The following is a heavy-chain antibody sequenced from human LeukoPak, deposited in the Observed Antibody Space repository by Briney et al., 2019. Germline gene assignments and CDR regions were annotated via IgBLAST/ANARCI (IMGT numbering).Heavy chain of an antibody. J-gene: IGHJ3*02. D-gene: IGHD2-2*01. CDR3: ASPGICSSTSCYPLGAFDI. Sequence: ASVKVSCKASGYTFTSYYMHWVRQAPGQGLEWMGIINPSGGSTSYAQKFQGRVTMTRDTSTSTVYMELSSLGSEDTAVYYCASPGICSSTSCYPLGAFDIWGQGTMVTVSS. CDR2: INPSGGST. CDR1: GYTFTSYY. V-gene: IGHV1-46*01.